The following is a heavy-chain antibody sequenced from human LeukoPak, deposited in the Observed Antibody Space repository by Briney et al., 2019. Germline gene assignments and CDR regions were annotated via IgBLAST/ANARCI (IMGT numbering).Heavy chain of an antibody. D-gene: IGHD1-26*01. J-gene: IGHJ5*02. CDR2: ISGSGDNT. Sequence: RSGGSLRLSCAASGFTFSSYAMSWVRQVPGKGLEWVSVISGSGDNTYYADSVKGRFTISRDNSKNMLYLQMNSLRAEDTAVYYCARDRGATNWFDRWGQGTLVTVSS. CDR3: ARDRGATNWFDR. CDR1: GFTFSSYA. V-gene: IGHV3-23*01.